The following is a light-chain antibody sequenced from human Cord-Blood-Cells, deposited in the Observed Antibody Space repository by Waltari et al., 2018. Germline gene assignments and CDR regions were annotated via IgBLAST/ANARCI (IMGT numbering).Light chain of an antibody. CDR1: SSNVGGYNY. J-gene: IGLJ2*01. CDR2: EVR. CDR3: SSYTSSSTLV. Sequence: QSALTQPASVSGSPGQSITISCTGTSSNVGGYNYVSWYQQHPGKAPKLMIYEVRNRPSGVANSVSGSKSGNTASLTISGLQAEDEADYYCSSYTSSSTLVFGGGTKLTVL. V-gene: IGLV2-14*01.